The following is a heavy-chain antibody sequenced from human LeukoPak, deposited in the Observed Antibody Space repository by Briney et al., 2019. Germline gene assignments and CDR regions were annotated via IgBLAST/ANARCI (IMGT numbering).Heavy chain of an antibody. CDR3: ARPPFDYSSSSGWFDP. V-gene: IGHV3-21*01. CDR1: GFTFSSYS. D-gene: IGHD6-6*01. J-gene: IGHJ5*02. CDR2: ISSGSSYI. Sequence: GGSLRLSCAASGFTFSSYSMNWVRQAPGKGLEWVSSISSGSSYIYYADSVKGRFTISRDNAKNSLYLQMNSLRAEGTAVYYCARPPFDYSSSSGWFDPWGQGTLVTVSS.